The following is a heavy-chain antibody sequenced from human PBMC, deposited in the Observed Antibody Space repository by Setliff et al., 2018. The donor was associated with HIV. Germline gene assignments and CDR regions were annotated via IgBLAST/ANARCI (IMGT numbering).Heavy chain of an antibody. CDR2: IYYSGST. Sequence: PSETLSLTCTVSGGSISSYYWSWIRQAPGKGLEWLGYIYYSGSTNYNAPLKSRLTMSVDTSKKQFSLKLRSVTAADMAVYYCARDPRERWGSTYWYLDLWGRGTLVTVSS. V-gene: IGHV4-59*01. D-gene: IGHD7-27*01. CDR1: GGSISSYY. CDR3: ARDPRERWGSTYWYLDL. J-gene: IGHJ2*01.